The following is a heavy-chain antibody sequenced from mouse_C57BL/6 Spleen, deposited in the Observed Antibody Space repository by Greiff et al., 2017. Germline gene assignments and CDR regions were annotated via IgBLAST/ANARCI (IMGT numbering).Heavy chain of an antibody. CDR1: GYAFSSYW. J-gene: IGHJ4*01. CDR3: ARLGFCYGSSYDDYAMDY. Sequence: VKLLESGAELVKPGASVKISCKASGYAFSSYWMNWVKQRPGKGLEWIGQIYPGDGDTNYNGKFKGKATLTADKSSSTAYMQLSSLTSEDSAVYFCARLGFCYGSSYDDYAMDYWGKGTSVTVSS. V-gene: IGHV1-80*01. CDR2: IYPGDGDT. D-gene: IGHD1-1*01.